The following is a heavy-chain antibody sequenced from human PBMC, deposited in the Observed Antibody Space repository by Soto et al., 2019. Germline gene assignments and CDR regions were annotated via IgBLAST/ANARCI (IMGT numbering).Heavy chain of an antibody. D-gene: IGHD1-1*01. J-gene: IGHJ6*02. CDR3: AGGTGLYYYYGMDV. CDR1: GGTFSSYA. Sequence: SVKVSCKASGGTFSSYAISWVRQAPGQGLEWMGGIIPIFGTANYAQKFQGRVTITADKSTSTAYMELSSLRSEDTAVYYCAGGTGLYYYYGMDVWGQGTTVTAP. CDR2: IIPIFGTA. V-gene: IGHV1-69*06.